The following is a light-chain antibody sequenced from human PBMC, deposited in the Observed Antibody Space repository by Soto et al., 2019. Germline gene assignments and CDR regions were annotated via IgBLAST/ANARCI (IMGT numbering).Light chain of an antibody. CDR1: QGITNR. V-gene: IGKV1D-12*01. Sequence: DIQMTQSPSSVSASVGERGTITCGASQGITNRLAWYQQKPGKAPKLLIYEASSLQSGVPSRISGSGSGTDFTLTISSPQPEDFATYYCQQANSFPITFGQGTRLEIK. CDR3: QQANSFPIT. J-gene: IGKJ5*01. CDR2: EAS.